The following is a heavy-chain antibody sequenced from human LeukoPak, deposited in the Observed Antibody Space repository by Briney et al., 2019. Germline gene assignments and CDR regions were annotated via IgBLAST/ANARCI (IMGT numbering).Heavy chain of an antibody. J-gene: IGHJ4*02. CDR3: ARRTGIAVAGPDATFDY. CDR2: IYYSGIT. CDR1: GGSISRDY. V-gene: IGHV4-59*08. D-gene: IGHD6-19*01. Sequence: SSETLSLTCTVSGGSISRDYWSWIRQPPGKGLEWVGYIYYSGITNYNPSLKSRVTISVGTSKNQFSLKLSSVTAADTAVYYCARRTGIAVAGPDATFDYWGQGTLVTVSP.